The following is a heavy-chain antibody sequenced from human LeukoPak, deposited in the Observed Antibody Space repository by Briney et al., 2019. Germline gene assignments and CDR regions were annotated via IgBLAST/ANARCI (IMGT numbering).Heavy chain of an antibody. Sequence: PGGSLRLSCAASGFTFSSYSMNWVRQAPGKGLEWVSYISSSSSTIYYADSVKGRFTISRDNAKNSLYLQMNSLRAEDTAVYYCARDGGLGYGDAFDIWAKGQWSPSLQ. V-gene: IGHV3-48*04. D-gene: IGHD5-12*01. CDR2: ISSSSSTI. CDR1: GFTFSSYS. CDR3: ARDGGLGYGDAFDI. J-gene: IGHJ3*02.